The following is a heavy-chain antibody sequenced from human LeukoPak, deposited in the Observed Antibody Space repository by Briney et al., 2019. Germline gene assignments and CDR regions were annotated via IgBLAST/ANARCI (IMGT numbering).Heavy chain of an antibody. D-gene: IGHD3-10*02. CDR1: GFTFSSYS. CDR3: AELGITMIGGV. J-gene: IGHJ6*04. CDR2: ISSSGGTI. Sequence: GGSLRLSCAASGFTFSSYSMNWVRQAPGKGLEWVSYISSSGGTIYYADSVKGRFTISRDNAKNSLYLQMNSLRAEGTAVYYCAELGITMIGGVWGKGTTVTVSS. V-gene: IGHV3-48*04.